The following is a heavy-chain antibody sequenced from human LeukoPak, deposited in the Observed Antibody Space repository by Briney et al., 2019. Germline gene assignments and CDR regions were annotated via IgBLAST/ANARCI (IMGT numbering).Heavy chain of an antibody. V-gene: IGHV3-30*18. CDR2: ISSDASYD. CDR1: GFTFSSYG. Sequence: PGTSLRLSCAASGFTFSSYGMHWVRQAPGKGLEWVAHISSDASYDHYVDSVRGRFTISRDNSKNTLYLQVDSVRGEDTAVYYCAEGGNNSINYWGQGTLVTVSS. J-gene: IGHJ4*02. D-gene: IGHD5-24*01. CDR3: AEGGNNSINY.